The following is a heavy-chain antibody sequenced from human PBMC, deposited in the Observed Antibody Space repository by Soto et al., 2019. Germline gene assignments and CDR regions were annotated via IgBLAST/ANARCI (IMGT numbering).Heavy chain of an antibody. CDR2: IYPGDSDT. V-gene: IGHV5-51*01. D-gene: IGHD3-9*01. CDR3: ARGLEDYDILTGPLYYFDY. CDR1: GYSFTSYW. Sequence: PGESLKISCKGSGYSFTSYWIGWVRQMPGKGLEWMGIIYPGDSDTRYSPSFQGQVTISADKSISTAYLQWSSLKASDTAMYYWARGLEDYDILTGPLYYFDYWGQGTLVTVSS. J-gene: IGHJ4*02.